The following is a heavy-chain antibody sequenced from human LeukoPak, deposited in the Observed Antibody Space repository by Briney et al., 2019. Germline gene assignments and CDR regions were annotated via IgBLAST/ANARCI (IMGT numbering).Heavy chain of an antibody. CDR3: ARSTGVLLWFGELLY. J-gene: IGHJ4*02. D-gene: IGHD3-10*01. Sequence: ASVKVSCKASGYTFTSYAMHRVRQAPGQRLEWMGWINAGNGNTKYSQKFQGRVTITRDTSASTAYMELSSLRSEDTAVYYCARSTGVLLWFGELLYWGQGTLVTVSS. CDR1: GYTFTSYA. V-gene: IGHV1-3*01. CDR2: INAGNGNT.